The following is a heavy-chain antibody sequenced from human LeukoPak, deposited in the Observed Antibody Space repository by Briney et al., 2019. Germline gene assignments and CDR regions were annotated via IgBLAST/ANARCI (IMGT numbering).Heavy chain of an antibody. J-gene: IGHJ6*03. Sequence: GESLKISCKGSGYSFTSCWIGWVRQMPGKGLEWMGIIYPGDSDTRYSPSFQGQVTISADKSISTAYLQWSSLKASDTAMYYCARHTENNWNSYYYYYMDVWGKGTTVTVSS. CDR2: IYPGDSDT. V-gene: IGHV5-51*01. CDR3: ARHTENNWNSYYYYYMDV. CDR1: GYSFTSCW. D-gene: IGHD1-7*01.